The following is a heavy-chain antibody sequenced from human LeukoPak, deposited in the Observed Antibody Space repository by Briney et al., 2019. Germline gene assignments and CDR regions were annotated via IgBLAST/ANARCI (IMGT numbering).Heavy chain of an antibody. V-gene: IGHV3-21*01. CDR3: ARARLRHNWFDP. J-gene: IGHJ5*02. CDR1: GFTFSSYS. D-gene: IGHD4-17*01. CDR2: ISSSSSYI. Sequence: GGSLRLSCAASGFTFSSYSMNWVRQAPGKGLEWVSSISSSSSYIYYADSVKGRFTISRDNAKNSLYLQMNSLRAEDTAVYYCARARLRHNWFDPWGRGTLVTVSS.